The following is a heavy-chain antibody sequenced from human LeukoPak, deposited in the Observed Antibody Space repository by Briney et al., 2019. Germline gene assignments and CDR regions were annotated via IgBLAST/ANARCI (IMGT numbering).Heavy chain of an antibody. D-gene: IGHD2-15*01. CDR1: GGSISSYY. V-gene: IGHV4-59*01. CDR3: ARGRGIVGSPWFDP. Sequence: PSETLSLTCTVSGGSISSYYWSWIRQPPGKGLEWIGYIYYSGSTNYNPSLKSRVTISVDTSKNQFSLKLSSVTAADTAVYYCARGRGIVGSPWFDPWGQGTLVTVSS. J-gene: IGHJ5*02. CDR2: IYYSGST.